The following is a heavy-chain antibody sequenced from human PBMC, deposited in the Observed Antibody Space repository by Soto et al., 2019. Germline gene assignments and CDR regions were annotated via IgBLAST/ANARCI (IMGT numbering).Heavy chain of an antibody. CDR1: GFTFSSYA. CDR2: ISYDGSNK. J-gene: IGHJ4*02. V-gene: IGHV3-30-3*01. D-gene: IGHD6-19*01. CDR3: ARESIAVPGFDY. Sequence: GGSLRLSCAASGFTFSSYAMHWVRQAPGKGLERVAVISYDGSNKYYADSVKGRFTISRDNSKNTLYLQMNSLRAEDTAVYYCARESIAVPGFDYWGQGTLVTVSS.